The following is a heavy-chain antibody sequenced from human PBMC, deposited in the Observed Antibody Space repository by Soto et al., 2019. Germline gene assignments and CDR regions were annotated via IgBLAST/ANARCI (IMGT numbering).Heavy chain of an antibody. V-gene: IGHV3-74*01. J-gene: IGHJ6*02. D-gene: IGHD1-26*01. CDR1: GFTFSSYW. CDR3: ARAGGSYGYYGMDV. Sequence: EVQLVESGGGLVQPGGSLRLSCAASGFTFSSYWMHWVRQAPGKGLVWVSRINSDGSSTSYADSVKGRFTISRDNAKNTLYVQMNSLRAEDTAVYYCARAGGSYGYYGMDVWGQGTTVTVSS. CDR2: INSDGSST.